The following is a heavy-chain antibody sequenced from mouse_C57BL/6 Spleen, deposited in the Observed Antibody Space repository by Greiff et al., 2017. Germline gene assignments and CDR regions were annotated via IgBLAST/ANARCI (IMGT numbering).Heavy chain of an antibody. D-gene: IGHD1-1*01. J-gene: IGHJ4*01. CDR1: GYAFRSFW. CDR2: NYPGDGET. CDR3: ARSLLRRAPFYYAMDY. Sequence: VQPKQSGPELVKPGASAKISRKAFGYAFRSFWMNWVKQRPGKGREWIGRNYPGDGETNYNGKVKGKATLSADKSSSTAYMQLSSLTSEDSAVYFCARSLLRRAPFYYAMDYWGQGTSVTVSS. V-gene: IGHV1-82*01.